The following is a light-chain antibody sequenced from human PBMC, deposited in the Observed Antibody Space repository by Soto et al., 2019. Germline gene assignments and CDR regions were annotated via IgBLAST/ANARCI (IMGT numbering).Light chain of an antibody. V-gene: IGKV3-20*01. CDR3: QRDATPPLWT. J-gene: IGKJ1*01. CDR1: ESISSSY. Sequence: IILAESPVTQSLSPGERATLSCRATESISSSYLAWYQQKPGQAPRRLIYGASSRATGIPDRFSGSGSGTDFTLTICRLETEAFPVYCCQRDATPPLWTFAEGTKVDI. CDR2: GAS.